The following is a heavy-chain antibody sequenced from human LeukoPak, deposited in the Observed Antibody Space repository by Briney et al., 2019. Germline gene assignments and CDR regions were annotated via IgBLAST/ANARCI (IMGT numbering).Heavy chain of an antibody. D-gene: IGHD3-10*01. J-gene: IGHJ3*02. Sequence: GASVKVSCKASGYTFTNYAMHWVRQAPGQRLEWMGWSNPGSGYTKYSEDFQGRVIITRDTTANTAYMELSSLRSEDMAVYYCARDGRRPLLWFGELQVSAFDIWGQGTMVTVSS. CDR2: SNPGSGYT. CDR1: GYTFTNYA. CDR3: ARDGRRPLLWFGELQVSAFDI. V-gene: IGHV1-3*02.